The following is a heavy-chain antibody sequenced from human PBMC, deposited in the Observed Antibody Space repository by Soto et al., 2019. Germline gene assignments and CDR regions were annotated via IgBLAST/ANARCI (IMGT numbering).Heavy chain of an antibody. CDR1: GFTFSSYA. D-gene: IGHD6-25*01. J-gene: IGHJ2*01. CDR2: ISSSGDST. Sequence: EVQLLESGGGLVQPGGSLRLSCAASGFTFSSYAMSCVRQAPGQGLEWVSAISSSGDSTYYADSVKGRFTIYRDNSKNTLYLQMNSLTAEDTAVYYCAKSRFGIPAGYFDLWGRGTLVTVSS. V-gene: IGHV3-23*01. CDR3: AKSRFGIPAGYFDL.